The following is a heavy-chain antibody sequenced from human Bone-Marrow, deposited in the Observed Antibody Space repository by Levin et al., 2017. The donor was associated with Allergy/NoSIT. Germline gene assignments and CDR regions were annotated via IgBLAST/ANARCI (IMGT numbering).Heavy chain of an antibody. CDR2: VAYDGDNK. CDR1: GFAFRNYG. CDR3: MRDGRIAVASTTWFDP. J-gene: IGHJ5*02. D-gene: IGHD6-19*01. Sequence: GGSLRLSCTASGFAFRNYGIHWVRQAPGKGLEWVALVAYDGDNKYYADSVKGRFTISRDNAKNTVYLEIKSLRVEDTGVYYCMRDGRIAVASTTWFDPWGQGTLVTVSS. V-gene: IGHV3-30*03.